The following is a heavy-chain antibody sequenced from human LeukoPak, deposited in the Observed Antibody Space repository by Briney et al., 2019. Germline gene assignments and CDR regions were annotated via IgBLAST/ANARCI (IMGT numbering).Heavy chain of an antibody. Sequence: GGSLRLSCAASGFTFSSYGMHWVRQAPGKGLEWVAVIWYDGSNKYYADSVKGRFTISRDNSKNTLYLQMNSLRAEGTAVYYCARVAYGQADFDYWGQGTLVTVSS. V-gene: IGHV3-33*01. CDR3: ARVAYGQADFDY. CDR1: GFTFSSYG. CDR2: IWYDGSNK. D-gene: IGHD4-17*01. J-gene: IGHJ4*02.